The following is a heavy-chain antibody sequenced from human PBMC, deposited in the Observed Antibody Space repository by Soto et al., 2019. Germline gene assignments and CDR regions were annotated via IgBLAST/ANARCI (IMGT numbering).Heavy chain of an antibody. D-gene: IGHD4-4*01. Sequence: SETLSLTCTVSGGSISSYYWSWIRQPPGKGLEWIGYIYYSGSTYYNPSLKSRVTISVDTSKNQFSLKLSSVTAADTAVYYCARALYSSFPRYYYYGMDVWGQGTTVTAP. CDR3: ARALYSSFPRYYYYGMDV. CDR1: GGSISSYY. CDR2: IYYSGST. J-gene: IGHJ6*02. V-gene: IGHV4-30-4*01.